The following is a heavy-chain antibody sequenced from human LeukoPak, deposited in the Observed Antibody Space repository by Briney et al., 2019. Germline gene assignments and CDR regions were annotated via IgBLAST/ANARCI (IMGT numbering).Heavy chain of an antibody. CDR2: IYYSGST. Sequence: KTSETLSLTCAVSGGSISSNDWWGWVRQPPGKGLEWIGYIYYSGSTYYNPSLKSRVTISVDTSKNQFSLKLSSVTAADTAVYYCARGGDGNWYFDLWGRGTLVTVSS. CDR1: GGSISSNDW. D-gene: IGHD5-24*01. V-gene: IGHV4-31*11. J-gene: IGHJ2*01. CDR3: ARGGDGNWYFDL.